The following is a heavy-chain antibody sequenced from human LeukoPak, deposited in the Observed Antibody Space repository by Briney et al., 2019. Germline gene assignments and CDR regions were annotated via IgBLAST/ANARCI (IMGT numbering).Heavy chain of an antibody. Sequence: SETLSLTCTVSGGSINSYYWSWIRQPPGRGLEWVGSIHYSGSTSYNPSFRSRVTISVDRSKNQFSLKLSSVTAADTAVYYCARDLGITVYWGQGTLVTVSS. CDR3: ARDLGITVY. D-gene: IGHD1-20*01. CDR2: IHYSGST. CDR1: GGSINSYY. J-gene: IGHJ4*02. V-gene: IGHV4-59*12.